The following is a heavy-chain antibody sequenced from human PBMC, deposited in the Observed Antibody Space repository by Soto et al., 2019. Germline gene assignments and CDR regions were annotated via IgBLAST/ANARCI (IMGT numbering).Heavy chain of an antibody. CDR3: ARGHLRDANYYYYGMDV. CDR2: IGTAGDT. CDR1: GFTFSSYD. D-gene: IGHD3-16*01. Sequence: GGSLRLSCAASGFTFSSYDMHWVRQATGKGLEWVSAIGTAGDTYYPGSAKGRFTISRENAKNSLYLQMNSLRAGDTAVYYCARGHLRDANYYYYGMDVWGQGTTVTVSS. J-gene: IGHJ6*02. V-gene: IGHV3-13*01.